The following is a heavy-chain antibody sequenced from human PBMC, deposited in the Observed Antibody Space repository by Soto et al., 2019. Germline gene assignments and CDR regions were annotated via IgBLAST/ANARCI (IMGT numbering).Heavy chain of an antibody. CDR3: ARPHYDRNTFYSFFDY. CDR1: GESFSAYY. J-gene: IGHJ4*02. D-gene: IGHD3-22*01. Sequence: SETLSLTCDVSGESFSAYYWSWIRQPPGKGLEWIGQIFHGGGTNYSPSLKSRVTISVDTSKNQFSLELSSVTAADTAVYYCARPHYDRNTFYSFFDYWDQGTLVTVSS. V-gene: IGHV4-34*12. CDR2: IFHGGGT.